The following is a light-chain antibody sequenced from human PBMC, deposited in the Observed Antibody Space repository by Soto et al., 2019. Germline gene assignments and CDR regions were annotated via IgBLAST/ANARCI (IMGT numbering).Light chain of an antibody. Sequence: DVQITQTPSTLSASLGDKVTITCRASQSISSWLSWYQQKPGKAPKLLIYKASSLESGVPSRFSGSGSGTDFTLTISCLQSEDFATYYCQQYYSYPLTFGGGTKVDIK. CDR1: QSISSW. CDR3: QQYYSYPLT. J-gene: IGKJ4*01. CDR2: KAS. V-gene: IGKV1-5*03.